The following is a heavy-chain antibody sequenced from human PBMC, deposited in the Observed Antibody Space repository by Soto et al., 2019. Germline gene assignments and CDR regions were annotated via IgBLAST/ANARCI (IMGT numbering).Heavy chain of an antibody. D-gene: IGHD3-22*01. Sequence: QVQLVQSGAEVKKPGSSVKVSCTASGGTFSSYAISWVRQAPGQGLEWMGGIIPIFGTANYAQKLQGRVTITADESTSTAYMELSSLRPEDTAVYYCARARGYYDSSSYYYVLVVGAFDIWGQGTMVTVSS. CDR3: ARARGYYDSSSYYYVLVVGAFDI. CDR2: IIPIFGTA. CDR1: GGTFSSYA. J-gene: IGHJ3*02. V-gene: IGHV1-69*01.